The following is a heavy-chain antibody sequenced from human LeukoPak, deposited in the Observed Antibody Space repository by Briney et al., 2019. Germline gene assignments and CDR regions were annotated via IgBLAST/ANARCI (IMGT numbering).Heavy chain of an antibody. D-gene: IGHD1-26*01. J-gene: IGHJ6*03. CDR3: ARSTNSGSYYYYYMDV. CDR1: GGSISSDY. Sequence: SETLSLTCNVSGGSISSDYWSWIRQPPGKGLEWIGYIYYSGSTNYNPSLKSRVTISVDTSKNQFSLNLSSVTAADTAVYYCARSTNSGSYYYYYMDVWGKGTTVTVSS. V-gene: IGHV4-59*01. CDR2: IYYSGST.